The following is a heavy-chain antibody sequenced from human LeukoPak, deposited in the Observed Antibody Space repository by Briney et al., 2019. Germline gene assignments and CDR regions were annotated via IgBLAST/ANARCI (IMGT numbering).Heavy chain of an antibody. CDR1: GFTFSSDG. J-gene: IGHJ4*02. Sequence: GGSLRLSCAASGFTFSSDGMSWVRQAPGKGLEWVSSISGNGDRTYYPDSVKGRFTISRDNSKNTLYLQMNSLRAEDTAVYYCARGDGSYWGQGTLVTVSS. D-gene: IGHD5-24*01. CDR2: ISGNGDRT. CDR3: ARGDGSY. V-gene: IGHV3-23*01.